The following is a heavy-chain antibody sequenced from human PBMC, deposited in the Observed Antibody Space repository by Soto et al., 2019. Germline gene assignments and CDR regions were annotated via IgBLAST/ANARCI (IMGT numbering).Heavy chain of an antibody. V-gene: IGHV3-7*01. CDR2: IGEDGGIS. Sequence: EVQLVESGGGLVQPGGSLRLSCAGSGFNFKDYWMTWVHQAPGKGLEWLANIGEDGGISNYVDSVKGRFTISRDNVKNSLDLQINSLRAEDTAVYYCARDRNYHLSGYYDAFDVWGQGTVVTVSS. CDR1: GFNFKDYW. J-gene: IGHJ3*01. CDR3: ARDRNYHLSGYYDAFDV. D-gene: IGHD3-9*01.